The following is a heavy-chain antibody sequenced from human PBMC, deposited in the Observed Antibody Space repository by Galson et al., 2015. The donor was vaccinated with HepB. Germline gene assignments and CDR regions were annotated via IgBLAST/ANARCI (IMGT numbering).Heavy chain of an antibody. D-gene: IGHD4/OR15-4a*01. CDR1: GYTFTTNG. CDR3: ARDRDYRFDY. V-gene: IGHV1-18*04. CDR2: ISANSGNT. J-gene: IGHJ4*02. Sequence: SVKVSCKASGYTFTTNGISWVRQAPGQGLEWMGWISANSGNTKYAQNLQGRVTLTRDTSTSTAYLELRSLRSDDTAAYYCARDRDYRFDYWGQGTLVTVSS.